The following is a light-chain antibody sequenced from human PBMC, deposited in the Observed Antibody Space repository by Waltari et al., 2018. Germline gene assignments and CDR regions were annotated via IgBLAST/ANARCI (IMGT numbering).Light chain of an antibody. CDR2: KVS. Sequence: DVVMTQSPLSLPVTLGQPASISCRYGQSLVYTDGNTYLSWFQQRPGQSPRRLIYKVSNRDSGVPDRFSGSGSGTDFTLKISGVEAEDIGIYYFMQGIHWPFTFGPGTKVDIK. V-gene: IGKV2-30*01. CDR1: QSLVYTDGNTY. CDR3: MQGIHWPFT. J-gene: IGKJ3*01.